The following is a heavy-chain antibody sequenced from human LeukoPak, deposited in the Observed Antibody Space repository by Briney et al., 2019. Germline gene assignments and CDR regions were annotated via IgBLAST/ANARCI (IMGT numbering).Heavy chain of an antibody. J-gene: IGHJ4*02. CDR3: ARGFIAAAGIDY. Sequence: GGSLRLSCAASGFTFSTYWMHWVRQAPGKGLVWVSRINSDGSNTGYADSVKGRFTISRDNAKNTLYLQMNSLRAEDTAVYYCARGFIAAAGIDYWGQGTLVTVSS. CDR2: INSDGSNT. V-gene: IGHV3-74*01. CDR1: GFTFSTYW. D-gene: IGHD6-13*01.